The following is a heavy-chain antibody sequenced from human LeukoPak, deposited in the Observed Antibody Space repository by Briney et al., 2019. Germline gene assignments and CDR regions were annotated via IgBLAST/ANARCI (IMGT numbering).Heavy chain of an antibody. CDR3: ARDYYGSGSYLAY. J-gene: IGHJ4*02. CDR2: IWYDGSNK. CDR1: GFTFSSYG. V-gene: IGHV3-33*01. D-gene: IGHD3-10*01. Sequence: GGSLRLSCAASGFTFSSYGMHWVRQAPGKGLEWVAVIWYDGSNKYYADSVKGRFTISRDNSKNTLYLQMNSLRAEDTAVYYCARDYYGSGSYLAYWGQGTLVTVSS.